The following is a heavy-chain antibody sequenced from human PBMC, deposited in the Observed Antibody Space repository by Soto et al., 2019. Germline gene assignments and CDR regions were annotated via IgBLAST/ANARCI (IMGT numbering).Heavy chain of an antibody. CDR3: AKSGYRSGPH. V-gene: IGHV3-23*01. D-gene: IGHD3-22*01. CDR2: ISGSGGST. CDR1: GLTFSSYT. Sequence: GGSLRLSCAASGLTFSSYTMSWVRQGPGKGLEWVSAISGSGGSTYYADSVKGRFTISRDNSKNTVYLQMNSLRAEDTALYYCAKSGYRSGPHWGQGTLVTVSS. J-gene: IGHJ4*02.